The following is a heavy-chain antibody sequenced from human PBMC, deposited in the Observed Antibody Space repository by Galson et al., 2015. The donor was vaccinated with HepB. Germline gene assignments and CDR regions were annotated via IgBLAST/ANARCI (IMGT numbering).Heavy chain of an antibody. J-gene: IGHJ4*02. Sequence: SLRLSCAASGFTFSSYSMNWVRQAPGKGLEWVSSISSSSSYIYYADSVKGRFTISRDNAKNSLYLQMNSLRAEDTAVYYCAREMGYYDSPLNSPYFDYWGQGTLVTVSS. V-gene: IGHV3-21*01. CDR1: GFTFSSYS. CDR2: ISSSSSYI. CDR3: AREMGYYDSPLNSPYFDY. D-gene: IGHD3-22*01.